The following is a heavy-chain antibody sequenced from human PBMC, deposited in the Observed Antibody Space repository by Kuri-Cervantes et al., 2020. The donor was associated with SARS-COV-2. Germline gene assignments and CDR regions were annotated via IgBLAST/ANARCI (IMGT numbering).Heavy chain of an antibody. CDR3: ARDQVGGGKTWAGYMDV. J-gene: IGHJ6*03. CDR2: IIPISDIV. D-gene: IGHD1-1*01. CDR1: GGTFSSYA. Sequence: SVKVSCKASGGTFSSYAISWVRQAPGQGLEWMGRIIPISDIVNYAQKFQGRVTITADKSTSTAYMELSSLRSEDTAVYYCARDQVGGGKTWAGYMDVWGKGTTVTVSS. V-gene: IGHV1-69*04.